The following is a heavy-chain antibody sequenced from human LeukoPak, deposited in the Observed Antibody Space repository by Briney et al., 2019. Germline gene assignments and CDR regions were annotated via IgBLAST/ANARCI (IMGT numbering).Heavy chain of an antibody. CDR2: IYYSGST. Sequence: SETLSLTCTVSGGSISSGGYYWSWIRQHPGKGLEWIGYIYYSGSTYYNPSLKSRVTISVDTSKNQFSLKLSPVTAADTAVYYCASVYYYDSSGYYSDYWGQGTLVTVSS. J-gene: IGHJ4*02. CDR1: GGSISSGGYY. V-gene: IGHV4-31*03. D-gene: IGHD3-22*01. CDR3: ASVYYYDSSGYYSDY.